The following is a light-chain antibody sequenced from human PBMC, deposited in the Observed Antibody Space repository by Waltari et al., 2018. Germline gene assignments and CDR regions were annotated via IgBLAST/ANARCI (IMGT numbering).Light chain of an antibody. V-gene: IGLV2-23*01. J-gene: IGLJ3*02. Sequence: QSALTQPASVSGSPGQSITISCTGTSSDVGSSNIVSWYQQHPGKAPKLIIYEANKRPSGVSNRFSGSKSGITASLRISGLQAEDEADYYCCSFAPTSILLFGGGTKLTV. CDR3: CSFAPTSILL. CDR1: SSDVGSSNI. CDR2: EAN.